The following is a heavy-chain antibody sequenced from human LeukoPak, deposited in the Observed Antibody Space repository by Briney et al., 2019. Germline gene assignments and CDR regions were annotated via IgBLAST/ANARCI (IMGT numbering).Heavy chain of an antibody. V-gene: IGHV1-69*04. D-gene: IGHD2-2*01. CDR1: GGTISSYA. CDR2: IIPILGIA. CDR3: ARGIGYCSSTSCHDY. J-gene: IGHJ4*02. Sequence: SVKVSCKASGGTISSYAISWVRQAPGQGLEWMGRIIPILGIANYAQKFQGRVTITADKSTSTAYMELSSLRSEDTAVYYCARGIGYCSSTSCHDYWGQRTLVTVSS.